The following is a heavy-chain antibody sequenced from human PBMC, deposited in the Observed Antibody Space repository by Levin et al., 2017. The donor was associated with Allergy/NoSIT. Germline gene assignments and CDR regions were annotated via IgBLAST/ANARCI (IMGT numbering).Heavy chain of an antibody. D-gene: IGHD6-6*01. CDR1: GFTFSNYE. Sequence: PGGSLRLSCAASGFTFSNYEMNWVRQAPGKGLEWVSYISSGGSTIYYANSVKGRFTISRDNAKNSLSLQMNSLRAEDTAVYYCARVGRAARPGYWGQGTLVTVSS. J-gene: IGHJ4*02. CDR2: ISSGGSTI. CDR3: ARVGRAARPGY. V-gene: IGHV3-48*03.